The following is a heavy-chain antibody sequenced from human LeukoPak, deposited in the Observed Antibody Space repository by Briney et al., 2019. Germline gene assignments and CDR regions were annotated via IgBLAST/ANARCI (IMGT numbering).Heavy chain of an antibody. CDR1: GFTFSGYG. Sequence: GGSLRLSCAASGFTFSGYGMHWVRQAPGKGLEWVAVISYDGSNKYYADSVKGRFTISRDNSKNTLYLQMNSLRAEDTAVYYCAKDRVGTTGFFVDYYYGMDVWGQGTTVTVSS. CDR3: AKDRVGTTGFFVDYYYGMDV. J-gene: IGHJ6*02. V-gene: IGHV3-30*18. CDR2: ISYDGSNK. D-gene: IGHD4-17*01.